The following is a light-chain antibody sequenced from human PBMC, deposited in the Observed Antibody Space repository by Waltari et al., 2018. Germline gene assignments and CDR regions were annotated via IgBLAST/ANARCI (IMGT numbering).Light chain of an antibody. J-gene: IGKJ2*01. CDR3: QQYASIPHT. CDR2: WAS. V-gene: IGKV4-1*01. CDR1: QSVLYSSNNRNY. Sequence: DTVMIQSPDSLAVSLGERATINCKSSQSVLYSSNNRNYLAWHQQKPGQPPRLLIYWASTRESGVPDRCSGSGSGTDFTLVISSLQAEDVGVYYCQQYASIPHTFGRGTKLEIK.